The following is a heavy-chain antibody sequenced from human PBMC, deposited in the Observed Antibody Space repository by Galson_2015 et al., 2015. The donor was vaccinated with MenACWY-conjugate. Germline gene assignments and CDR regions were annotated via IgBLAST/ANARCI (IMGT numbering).Heavy chain of an antibody. V-gene: IGHV4-59*01. J-gene: IGHJ4*02. CDR2: MYYGGSS. Sequence: WGWIRQPPGKGLEWIGYMYYGGSSNYDPPPKRRVTMSINSSQKQFSPRLSSVTAADTARYFCARGRSWYSSAWYAFDLWGQGTVVTVSS. D-gene: IGHD6-19*01. CDR3: ARGRSWYSSAWYAFDL.